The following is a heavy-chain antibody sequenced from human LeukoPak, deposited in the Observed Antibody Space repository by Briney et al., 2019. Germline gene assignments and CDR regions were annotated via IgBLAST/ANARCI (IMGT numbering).Heavy chain of an antibody. V-gene: IGHV3-33*06. J-gene: IGHJ6*03. CDR1: GFTFSTSG. CDR3: AKDQGANYYYYIDV. D-gene: IGHD4/OR15-4a*01. Sequence: PGRSLRLSCAASGFTFSTSGMHWVRQAPGQGLERVALIWYDGSNEYADSVKGRFTISRDNSKNTLYLQMNSLRTEDTAVYHCAKDQGANYYYYIDVWGKGATVTVSS. CDR2: IWYDGSNE.